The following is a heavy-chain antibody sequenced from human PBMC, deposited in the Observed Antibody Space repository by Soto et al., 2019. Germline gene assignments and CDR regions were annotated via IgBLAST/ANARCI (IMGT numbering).Heavy chain of an antibody. Sequence: ASLKVSCKASGYTFTNYAMHWVRQAPGERLEWMGWINAGNGNTKYSQKFQGRVTITRDTSASTAYMELSSLRSEDTAVYYCARGPLLWGDVWGQGTTVTVSS. D-gene: IGHD3-10*01. J-gene: IGHJ6*02. CDR3: ARGPLLWGDV. V-gene: IGHV1-3*01. CDR1: GYTFTNYA. CDR2: INAGNGNT.